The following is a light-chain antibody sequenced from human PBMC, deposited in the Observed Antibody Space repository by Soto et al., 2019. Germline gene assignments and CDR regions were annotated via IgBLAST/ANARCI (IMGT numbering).Light chain of an antibody. CDR1: QSLVHSDGNTY. CDR3: MQNTQFPLT. Sequence: DIVLTQTPLSSPVTLGQPASISCRSSQSLVHSDGNTYLNWLQQRPGQPPRLLIYEVSNRFSGVPDRFSGSGAGKDFTLEISRVEAEDVVVYYFMQNTQFPLTFGGGTKVEIK. V-gene: IGKV2-24*01. J-gene: IGKJ4*01. CDR2: EVS.